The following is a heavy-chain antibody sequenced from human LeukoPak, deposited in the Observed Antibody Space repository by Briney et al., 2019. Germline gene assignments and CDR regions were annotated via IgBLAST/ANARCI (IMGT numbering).Heavy chain of an antibody. CDR1: GYTFTSYY. D-gene: IGHD3-22*01. V-gene: IGHV1-46*01. CDR3: ARPYYYDSSGYLPLDY. J-gene: IGHJ4*02. Sequence: ASVKVSCKASGYTFTSYYIHWVRQAPGQGLEWVGIINPSGGSTTYGQKFQGRVTMTRDTSTSTVYMELSSLRSEDTAVYYCARPYYYDSSGYLPLDYWGQGTLVTVSS. CDR2: INPSGGST.